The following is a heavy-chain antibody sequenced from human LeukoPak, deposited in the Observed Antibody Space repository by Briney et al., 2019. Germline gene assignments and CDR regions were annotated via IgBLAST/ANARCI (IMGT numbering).Heavy chain of an antibody. J-gene: IGHJ4*02. D-gene: IGHD3-3*01. CDR1: GGSISSYY. V-gene: IGHV4-59*01. CDR2: IYYSGST. Sequence: KPSETLSLTCTVTGGSISSYYWSWIRQPPGKGLEWIGFIYYSGSTNYNPSLKSRVTISVDTSKNQFSLKLSSVTAADTAVYYCASRSGYYWGFDYWGQGTLVTVSS. CDR3: ASRSGYYWGFDY.